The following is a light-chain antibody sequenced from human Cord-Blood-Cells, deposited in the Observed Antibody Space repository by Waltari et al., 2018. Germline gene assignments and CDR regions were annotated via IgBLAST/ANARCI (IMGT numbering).Light chain of an antibody. Sequence: QSALTQPRSLSGSPGPSVTISCTGTSSDVGGSNYVSWYQQHPGKAPKLMIYDVSKRPSGVPDRFSGSKSGNTASLTISGLQAEDEADYYCCSYAGSYTLVFGGGTKLTVL. CDR1: SSDVGGSNY. J-gene: IGLJ2*01. CDR3: CSYAGSYTLV. CDR2: DVS. V-gene: IGLV2-11*02.